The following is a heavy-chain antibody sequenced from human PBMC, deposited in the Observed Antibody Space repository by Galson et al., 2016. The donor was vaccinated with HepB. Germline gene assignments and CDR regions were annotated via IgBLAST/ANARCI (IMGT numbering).Heavy chain of an antibody. CDR1: GDTFARYQ. J-gene: IGHJ6*02. Sequence: SVKVSCKASGDTFARYQMHWVRQAPGQGLEWVGIITPSSGSTSYAQKFQGRVTFTRDTSTSTVYMELFSLKSEDTAVYHCARDDPYYGMDVWGQGTTVTVSS. CDR2: ITPSSGST. V-gene: IGHV1-46*01. CDR3: ARDDPYYGMDV.